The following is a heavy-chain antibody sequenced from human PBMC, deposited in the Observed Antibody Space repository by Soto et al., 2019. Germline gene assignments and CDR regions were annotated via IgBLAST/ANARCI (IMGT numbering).Heavy chain of an antibody. CDR2: IWYDGSNK. CDR3: ARVDPTPSTPGMDV. Sequence: GGSLRLSCAASGFTFSSYGMHWVRQAPGKGLEWVAVIWYDGSNKYYADSVKGRFTISRDNSKNTLYLQMNSLRAEDTAVYYCARVDPTPSTPGMDVWGQGTTVTVSS. V-gene: IGHV3-33*01. CDR1: GFTFSSYG. J-gene: IGHJ6*02. D-gene: IGHD3-9*01.